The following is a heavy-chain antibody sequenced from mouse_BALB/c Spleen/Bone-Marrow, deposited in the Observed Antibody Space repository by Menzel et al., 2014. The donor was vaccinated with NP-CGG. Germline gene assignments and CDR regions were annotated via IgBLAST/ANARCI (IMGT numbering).Heavy chain of an antibody. Sequence: VQLQQSGAELVKPGASVKLSCTASGFNFTDTYMHWVKQRPEQGLEWIGKIDPANGNTKYNQKFQGKATITADTSSNTVYMQISSVSSEDSGAYYCGRRDLFDYWGQGTPVTVSA. V-gene: IGHV14-3*02. CDR1: GFNFTDTY. CDR2: IDPANGNT. CDR3: GRRDLFDY. D-gene: IGHD3-3*01. J-gene: IGHJ3*01.